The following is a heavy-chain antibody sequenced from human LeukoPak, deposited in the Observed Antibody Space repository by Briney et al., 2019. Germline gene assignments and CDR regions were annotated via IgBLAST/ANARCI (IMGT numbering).Heavy chain of an antibody. J-gene: IGHJ4*02. CDR2: ISYDGSNK. CDR1: GFTFSSYG. D-gene: IGHD6-6*01. Sequence: GGSLRLSCAASGFTFSSYGMHWVRQAPGKGLEWVAVISYDGSNKYYADSVKGRFTISRDNAKNSLYLQMNSLRAEDMALYYCAKDIRYSSSGGFDYWGQGTLVTVSS. CDR3: AKDIRYSSSGGFDY. V-gene: IGHV3-30*18.